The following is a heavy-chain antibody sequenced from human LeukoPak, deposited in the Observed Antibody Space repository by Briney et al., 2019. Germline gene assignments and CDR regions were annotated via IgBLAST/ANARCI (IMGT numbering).Heavy chain of an antibody. CDR3: AREAGMIVAYGMDV. CDR2: IIPILGIA. Sequence: GASVTVSYKASGGTFTSYAISWVRQAPGQGLEWMGRIIPILGIANYAQKFQGRVTITADKSTSTAYMELSSLRSEDTAVYYCAREAGMIVAYGMDVWGQGTTVTVSS. V-gene: IGHV1-69*04. J-gene: IGHJ6*02. D-gene: IGHD3-22*01. CDR1: GGTFTSYA.